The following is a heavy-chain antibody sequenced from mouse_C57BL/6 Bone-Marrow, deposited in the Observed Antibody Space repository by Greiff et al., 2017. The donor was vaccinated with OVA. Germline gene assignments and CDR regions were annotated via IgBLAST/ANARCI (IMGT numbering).Heavy chain of an antibody. CDR3: ARDDGYYLWYFDV. V-gene: IGHV1-55*01. CDR1: GYTFTSYW. J-gene: IGHJ1*03. Sequence: QVQLKQPGAELVKPGASVKMSCKASGYTFTSYWITWVKQRPGQGLEWIGDIYPGSGSTNYNEKFKSKATLTVDTSSSTAYMQLSSLTSEDSAVYYCARDDGYYLWYFDVWGTGTTVTVSS. D-gene: IGHD2-3*01. CDR2: IYPGSGST.